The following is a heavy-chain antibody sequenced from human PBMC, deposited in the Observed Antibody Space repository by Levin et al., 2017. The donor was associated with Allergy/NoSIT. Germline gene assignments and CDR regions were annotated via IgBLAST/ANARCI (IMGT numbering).Heavy chain of an antibody. Sequence: KISCKASGGTFSTHAFTWVRQAPGQGLEWMGGIIPIFGTTNYAQKFQGRVTITADESTRIVNMELSSLRSEDTALYYCARESSGSYWGVYAFENWGQGTIVTVSS. CDR2: IIPIFGTT. J-gene: IGHJ3*02. CDR1: GGTFSTHA. CDR3: ARESSGSYWGVYAFEN. D-gene: IGHD1-26*01. V-gene: IGHV1-69*01.